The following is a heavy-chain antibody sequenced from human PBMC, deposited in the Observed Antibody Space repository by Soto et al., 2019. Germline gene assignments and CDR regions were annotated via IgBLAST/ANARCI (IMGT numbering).Heavy chain of an antibody. CDR3: ARGRGAVAGQVEY. V-gene: IGHV4-34*01. J-gene: IGHJ4*02. Sequence: SETLSLTCSFYVGSFSGYYLSLIRHPPGKGLEWIWEINHSGSTNYNPSLKSRVTISVDTSKNQFSLKLSSVTAADTAVYYCARGRGAVAGQVEYWGQGTLVTVSS. CDR2: INHSGST. CDR1: VGSFSGYY. D-gene: IGHD6-19*01.